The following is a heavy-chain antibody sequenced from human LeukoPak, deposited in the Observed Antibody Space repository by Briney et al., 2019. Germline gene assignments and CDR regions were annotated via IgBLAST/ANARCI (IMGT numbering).Heavy chain of an antibody. D-gene: IGHD6-13*01. Sequence: GGSLRLSCAASGLTFSNYAMSWVRQASGKGLEWVSTISGGVGSTYYADSVKGRFTISRDNSKNTLYVQMNSLRAEDTAVYYCARMGFRSSSWENWFDPWGQGTLVTVSS. CDR2: ISGGVGST. CDR1: GLTFSNYA. V-gene: IGHV3-23*01. J-gene: IGHJ5*02. CDR3: ARMGFRSSSWENWFDP.